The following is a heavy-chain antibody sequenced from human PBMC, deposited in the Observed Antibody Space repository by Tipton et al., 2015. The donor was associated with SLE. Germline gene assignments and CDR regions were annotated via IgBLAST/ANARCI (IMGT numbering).Heavy chain of an antibody. CDR2: IFYSGST. CDR3: ARIIRGVYYYYMDV. Sequence: TLSLTCTVSGGSISSNSYYWGWIRQPPGKGLEWIGSIFYSGSTYYNPSLKSRVTISVDTSKNQFSLKLSSVTAADTAVYYCARIIRGVYYYYMDVWGKGTTVTVSS. CDR1: GGSISSNSYY. V-gene: IGHV4-39*01. J-gene: IGHJ6*03. D-gene: IGHD3-10*01.